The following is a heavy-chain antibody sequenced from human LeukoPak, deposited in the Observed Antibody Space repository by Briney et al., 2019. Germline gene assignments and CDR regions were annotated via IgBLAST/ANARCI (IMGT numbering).Heavy chain of an antibody. Sequence: GSLRLSCAASGFTFDDYGMTWVRQAPGKGLEWASGINWNGGSTGYADSVKGRFTISRDNAKDSLYLQMSSLRAEDTAFYYCARGHTFGGVIVTDAFDIWGQGTMVTVSS. CDR2: INWNGGST. CDR3: ARGHTFGGVIVTDAFDI. CDR1: GFTFDDYG. D-gene: IGHD3-16*02. V-gene: IGHV3-20*04. J-gene: IGHJ3*02.